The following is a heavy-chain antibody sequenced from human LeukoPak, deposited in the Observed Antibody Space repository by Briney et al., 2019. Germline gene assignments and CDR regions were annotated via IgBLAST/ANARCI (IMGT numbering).Heavy chain of an antibody. J-gene: IGHJ3*01. CDR3: ARARLTGSKVAFDV. D-gene: IGHD1-14*01. Sequence: ASVKVSCKASGYTFTSYPMNWVRQAPGQGLEWMGWINTDTGNPTYAQGFTGRFVFSLDTSVSTAYLQITSLKAEDTAVYYCARARLTGSKVAFDVWGQGTMVTVSS. CDR2: INTDTGNP. V-gene: IGHV7-4-1*02. CDR1: GYTFTSYP.